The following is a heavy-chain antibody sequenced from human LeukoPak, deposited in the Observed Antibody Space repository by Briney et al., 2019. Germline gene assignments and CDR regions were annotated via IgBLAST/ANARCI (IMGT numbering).Heavy chain of an antibody. J-gene: IGHJ4*02. CDR3: ARGRRVSGWSKGVDY. V-gene: IGHV4-34*01. D-gene: IGHD6-19*01. CDR2: INHSGST. Sequence: SETLSLTCAVYGGSFSGYYWSWIRPPPGKGLEWIGEINHSGSTNYNPSLKSRVTISVDTSKNQFSLKLSSVTAADTAVYYCARGRRVSGWSKGVDYWGQGTLVTVSS. CDR1: GGSFSGYY.